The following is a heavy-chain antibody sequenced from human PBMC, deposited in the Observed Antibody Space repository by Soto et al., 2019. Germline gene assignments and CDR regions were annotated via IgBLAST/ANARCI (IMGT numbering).Heavy chain of an antibody. J-gene: IGHJ4*02. Sequence: QVQLQQWGAGLLKPSETLSLTCAVYGGSFSGYYWSWIRQPPGKGLEWIGEINHSGSTNYNPSLKSRVTISVDTSKIQFSLKLSSVTAADTPVYYCAREYGGNSGTFDYWGQGTLVTVSS. V-gene: IGHV4-34*01. CDR1: GGSFSGYY. CDR2: INHSGST. CDR3: AREYGGNSGTFDY. D-gene: IGHD2-21*02.